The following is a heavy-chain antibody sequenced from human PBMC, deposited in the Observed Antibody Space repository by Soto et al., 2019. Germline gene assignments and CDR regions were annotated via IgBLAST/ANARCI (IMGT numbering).Heavy chain of an antibody. Sequence: PSETLSLTCTVSGQSVSTFYWSWIRQPPGKGLEWIGHAYYSGSNNYDPSLKSRVTISVDMSKNQVSLRLTSVTAADTAVYYCARSTDYTQIASYHYGMDVWGQGTSVTVSS. J-gene: IGHJ6*02. V-gene: IGHV4-59*02. CDR1: GQSVSTFY. D-gene: IGHD4-4*01. CDR2: AYYSGSN. CDR3: ARSTDYTQIASYHYGMDV.